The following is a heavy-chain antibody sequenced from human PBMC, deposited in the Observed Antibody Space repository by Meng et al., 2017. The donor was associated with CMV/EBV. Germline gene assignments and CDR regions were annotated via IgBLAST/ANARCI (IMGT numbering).Heavy chain of an antibody. CDR2: IYSGGSST. V-gene: IGHV3-23*03. CDR3: AKRSMILAVVDY. J-gene: IGHJ4*02. CDR1: GFTFSSYA. Sequence: GGSLRLSCAASGFTFSSYAMRWVRQAPGKGLEWVSVIYSGGSSTYCADSVKGRFTISRDNSKNTLYLQMNSLRAEDTAVYYCAKRSMILAVVDYWGQGTLVTVSS. D-gene: IGHD3-22*01.